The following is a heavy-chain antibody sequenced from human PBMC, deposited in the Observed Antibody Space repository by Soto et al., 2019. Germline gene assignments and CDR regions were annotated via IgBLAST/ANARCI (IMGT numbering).Heavy chain of an antibody. CDR1: GDSMGSGGHY. V-gene: IGHV4-31*03. CDR3: TRGKDLEPTVWGY. D-gene: IGHD7-27*01. J-gene: IGHJ4*02. CDR2: VYYSGAT. Sequence: KPSETLSLTCIVTGDSMGSGGHYYDWIRQLPGKGLEWIGYVYYSGATHYNPSLRARATISRDTSKNQFFLRLISVTAADTAVYFCTRGKDLEPTVWGYWGQGXQVTVYS.